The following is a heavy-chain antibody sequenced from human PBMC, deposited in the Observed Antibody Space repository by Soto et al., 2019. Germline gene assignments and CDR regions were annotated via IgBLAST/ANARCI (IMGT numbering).Heavy chain of an antibody. CDR1: GYTFSRHG. D-gene: IGHD3-16*01. CDR3: TRIFGGGLVTHDY. V-gene: IGHV3-33*01. J-gene: IGHJ4*01. CDR2: VYYDGSRT. Sequence: QVQLVESGGGVVQPGGSLRLSCAVSGYTFSRHGMHWVRQAPGKGLEWVALVYYDGSRTNYADSVKGRFTISRDNSKHTLDLQMNSLRVEDTAVYYCTRIFGGGLVTHDYWSRGTLVIVSS.